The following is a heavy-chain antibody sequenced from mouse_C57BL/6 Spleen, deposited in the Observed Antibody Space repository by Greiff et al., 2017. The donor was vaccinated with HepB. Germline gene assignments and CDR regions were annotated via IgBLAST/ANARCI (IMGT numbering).Heavy chain of an antibody. Sequence: EVKLMESGGGLVKPGGSLKLSCAASGFTFSSYAMSWVRQTPEKRLEWVATISDGGSYTYYPDNVKGRFTISRDNAKNNLYLQMSHLKSEDTAMYYCAREPPLGGYFDYWGQGTTLTVSS. V-gene: IGHV5-4*01. D-gene: IGHD4-1*01. CDR2: ISDGGSYT. J-gene: IGHJ2*01. CDR1: GFTFSSYA. CDR3: AREPPLGGYFDY.